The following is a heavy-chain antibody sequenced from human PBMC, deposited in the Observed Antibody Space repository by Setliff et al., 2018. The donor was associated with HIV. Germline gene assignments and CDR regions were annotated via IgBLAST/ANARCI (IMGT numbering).Heavy chain of an antibody. CDR2: GHYSGNT. D-gene: IGHD1-26*01. J-gene: IGHJ3*02. Sequence: KTSETLSLTCTVSGVSITSYYWNWIRQPPGKGLEWIGYGHYSGNTKQNPSLRSRVTISVDTSKNQLSLTLYSVSAADTAVYYCARWEAAQKAFDIWGHGTMVTVS. CDR3: ARWEAAQKAFDI. V-gene: IGHV4-59*08. CDR1: GVSITSYY.